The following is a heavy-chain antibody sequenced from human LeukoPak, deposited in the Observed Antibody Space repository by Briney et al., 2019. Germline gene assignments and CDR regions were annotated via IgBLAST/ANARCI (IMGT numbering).Heavy chain of an antibody. V-gene: IGHV3-66*04. CDR2: IYSVRINNDGTT. D-gene: IGHD5-18*01. CDR1: GLTVSSNY. J-gene: IGHJ3*02. Sequence: AGGSLRLFCAASGLTVSSNYRSWVGQAPGKGLHWVAVIYSVRINNDGTTNYGVSVKGRLTISRDNSKNTLYLQMNSLRAEDTAVYYCARRELLGYSYGLRTFNIWGQGTTVTVSS. CDR3: ARRELLGYSYGLRTFNI.